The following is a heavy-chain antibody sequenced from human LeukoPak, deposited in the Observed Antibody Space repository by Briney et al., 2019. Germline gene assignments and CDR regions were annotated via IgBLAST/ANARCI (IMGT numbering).Heavy chain of an antibody. CDR3: ARQWYYYDSSGYYYDAFDI. V-gene: IGHV3-48*04. Sequence: PGGSLRLSCAASGFTFSSYSMTWVRQAPGKGLEWVSYISSSSSTIYYADSLKGRFTISRDNAKNSLYLQMNSLRAEDTAVYYCARQWYYYDSSGYYYDAFDIWGQGTMVTVSS. D-gene: IGHD3-22*01. CDR2: ISSSSSTI. CDR1: GFTFSSYS. J-gene: IGHJ3*02.